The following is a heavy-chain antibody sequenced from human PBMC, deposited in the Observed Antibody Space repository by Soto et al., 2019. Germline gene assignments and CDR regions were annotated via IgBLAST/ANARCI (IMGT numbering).Heavy chain of an antibody. V-gene: IGHV3-23*01. J-gene: IGHJ4*02. CDR2: ISAST. D-gene: IGHD6-13*01. Sequence: EMQLLESGGGLVQAGGSLRLSCAASGFTVSSYALNWVRQAPGKGLEWVSGISASTYYADSVKGRFTISRDTSKNTLYLQMKSLRAEHTAIYFCAIRMYSTRWYYLDYWGQGTLVTVSS. CDR3: AIRMYSTRWYYLDY. CDR1: GFTVSSYA.